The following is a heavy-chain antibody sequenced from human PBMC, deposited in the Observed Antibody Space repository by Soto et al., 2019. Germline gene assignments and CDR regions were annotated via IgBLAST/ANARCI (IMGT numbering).Heavy chain of an antibody. CDR3: ARLGFNYDFLSGYYNVHHYYGIDV. V-gene: IGHV5-51*01. J-gene: IGHJ6*02. Sequence: GESLKISCKASGYSFTSYWFGWVRQISGKGLEWMGITYPEDSQTLYSPSFQGQVTISADKSINSVYLQWSSLKASDTATYYCARLGFNYDFLSGYYNVHHYYGIDVWGPGTTVTVSS. CDR2: TYPEDSQT. D-gene: IGHD3-3*01. CDR1: GYSFTSYW.